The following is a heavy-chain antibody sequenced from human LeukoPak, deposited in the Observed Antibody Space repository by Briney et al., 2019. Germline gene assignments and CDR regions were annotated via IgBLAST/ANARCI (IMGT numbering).Heavy chain of an antibody. CDR3: ARGPYSSGWYDIYYYYYGMDV. D-gene: IGHD6-19*01. V-gene: IGHV1-8*01. Sequence: ASVKVSCKASGYTFTSYDINWVRQATGQGLEWMGWMNPNSGNTGYAQKFQGRVTMTRNTSISTAYMGLSSLRSEDTAVYYCARGPYSSGWYDIYYYYYGMDVWGQGTTVTVSS. CDR1: GYTFTSYD. J-gene: IGHJ6*02. CDR2: MNPNSGNT.